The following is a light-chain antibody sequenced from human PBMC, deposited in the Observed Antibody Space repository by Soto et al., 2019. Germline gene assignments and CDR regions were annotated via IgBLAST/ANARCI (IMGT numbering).Light chain of an antibody. CDR3: CSYAGSSTFADVV. Sequence: QSALTQPASVSGSPGQSITISCTGTSSDVGSYNLVSWYQQHPGKAPKLMIYEGSKRPSGVSNRFSGSKSGNTASLTISGLHAEDEADYYCCSYAGSSTFADVVFGGGTKLTVL. CDR1: SSDVGSYNL. V-gene: IGLV2-23*03. CDR2: EGS. J-gene: IGLJ2*01.